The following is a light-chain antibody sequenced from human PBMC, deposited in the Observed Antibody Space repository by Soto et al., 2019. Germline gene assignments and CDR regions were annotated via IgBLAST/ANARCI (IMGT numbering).Light chain of an antibody. J-gene: IGLJ2*01. V-gene: IGLV8-61*01. Sequence: QAVVTQETSFSVAPGGTVTLTCGLSSDSVSASPFPSWYQQTPGKAPRTLIYNTNTRSSGVLDRFSGSILGNRAALTITGAQADDVSDYYCVLYVRSGISVFGGGTKLTV. CDR3: VLYVRSGISV. CDR1: SDSVSASPF. CDR2: NTN.